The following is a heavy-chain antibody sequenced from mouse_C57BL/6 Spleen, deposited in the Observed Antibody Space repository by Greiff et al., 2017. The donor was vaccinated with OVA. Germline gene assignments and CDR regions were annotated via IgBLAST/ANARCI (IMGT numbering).Heavy chain of an antibody. Sequence: VMLVESGPELVKPGASVKISCKASGYAFSSSWMNWVKQRPGKGLEWIGRIYPGDGDTNYNGKFKGKATLTADKSSSTAYMQLSSLTSEDSAVYFCARLGWDYFDYWGQGTTLTVSS. V-gene: IGHV1-82*01. CDR3: ARLGWDYFDY. D-gene: IGHD3-3*01. J-gene: IGHJ2*01. CDR2: IYPGDGDT. CDR1: GYAFSSSW.